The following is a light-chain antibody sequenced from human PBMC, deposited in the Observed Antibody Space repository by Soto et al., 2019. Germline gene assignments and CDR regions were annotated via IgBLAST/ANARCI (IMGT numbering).Light chain of an antibody. CDR3: QQYHGFPWT. J-gene: IGKJ1*01. V-gene: IGKV1-5*03. CDR1: QSISSW. Sequence: DIQMTQSLSTLSASVGDRVTITCRASQSISSWLAWYQQKSGKAPKLLIYKAPSFQSGVPSRFSGSGSGTEFTLAISSLQPDDFATYYCQQYHGFPWTFGQGTKVEIK. CDR2: KAP.